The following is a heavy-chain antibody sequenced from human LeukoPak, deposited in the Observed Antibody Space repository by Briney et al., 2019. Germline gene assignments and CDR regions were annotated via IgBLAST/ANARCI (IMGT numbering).Heavy chain of an antibody. J-gene: IGHJ4*02. CDR1: GGSFSGYY. CDR2: INHSGST. V-gene: IGHV4-34*01. Sequence: SETLSLTCAVYGGSFSGYYWSWIRQPPGKGLEWIGEINHSGSTNYNPSLKSRVTISVDTSKNQFSLKLSSVTAADTAVYYCARGRVLGFDYWGQGTLVTLSS. CDR3: ARGRVLGFDY. D-gene: IGHD3-10*01.